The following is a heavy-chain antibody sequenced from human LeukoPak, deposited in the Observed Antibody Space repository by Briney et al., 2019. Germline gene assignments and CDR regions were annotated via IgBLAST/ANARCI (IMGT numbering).Heavy chain of an antibody. J-gene: IGHJ4*02. D-gene: IGHD2-2*01. Sequence: GGSLRLSCAASGFTFSNAWMSWVRQAPGKGLEWVGRIKSKTDGGTTDYAAPVKGRFTISRDDSKNTLYLQMNSLKTEDTAVYYCTSSSYCSSTSCYVDYWGQGTLVTVSS. V-gene: IGHV3-15*01. CDR1: GFTFSNAW. CDR2: IKSKTDGGTT. CDR3: TSSSYCSSTSCYVDY.